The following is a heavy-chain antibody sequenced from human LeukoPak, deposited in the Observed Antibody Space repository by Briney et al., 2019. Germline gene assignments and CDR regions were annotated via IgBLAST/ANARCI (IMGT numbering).Heavy chain of an antibody. CDR2: ITSTGSST. D-gene: IGHD4-17*01. Sequence: GGSLRLSCAASGFTSSSFAMNWVRQAPGKGLEWVSTITSTGSSTDYPDSVKGRFTMSRDNSKNTMWLQMNSLRADDTAIYYCAKGGPTVLDAFDMWGQGTMVTVSS. V-gene: IGHV3-23*01. CDR3: AKGGPTVLDAFDM. J-gene: IGHJ3*02. CDR1: GFTSSSFA.